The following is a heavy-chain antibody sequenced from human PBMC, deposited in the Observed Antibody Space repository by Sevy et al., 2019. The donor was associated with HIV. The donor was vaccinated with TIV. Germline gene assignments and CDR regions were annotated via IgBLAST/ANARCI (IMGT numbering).Heavy chain of an antibody. J-gene: IGHJ3*02. V-gene: IGHV1-18*01. CDR2: ISAYNGNT. Sequence: ASVKVSCKASGCTFTSYGISWVRQAPGQGLEWMGWISAYNGNTNYAQKLQGRVTMTTDTSTSTAYMELRSLRSDDTAVYYCARPIMITIGELDAFDIWGQGTMVTVSS. CDR3: ARPIMITIGELDAFDI. CDR1: GCTFTSYG. D-gene: IGHD3-16*01.